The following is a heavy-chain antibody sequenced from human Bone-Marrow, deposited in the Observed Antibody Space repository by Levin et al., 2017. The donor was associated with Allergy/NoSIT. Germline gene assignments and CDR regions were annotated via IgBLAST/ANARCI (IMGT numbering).Heavy chain of an antibody. CDR1: GFTFSNYD. Sequence: TGGSLRLSCAASGFTFSNYDMSWVRQVPGKGLEWVSTIKRSDDSTLYADSVRGRFTISRDNSKDTLYLQMRNVRAEDPAIYYCAPLGGTPYYEYYFDYWGQGTLVTVSS. V-gene: IGHV3-23*01. D-gene: IGHD3/OR15-3a*01. J-gene: IGHJ4*02. CDR3: APLGGTPYYEYYFDY. CDR2: IKRSDDST.